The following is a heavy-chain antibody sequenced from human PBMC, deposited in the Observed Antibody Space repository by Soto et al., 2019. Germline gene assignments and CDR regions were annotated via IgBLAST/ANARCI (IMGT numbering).Heavy chain of an antibody. Sequence: SVKVSCKASGGTFSSYAISWVRQAPGQGLEWMGGIIPIFGTANYAQKFQGRVTITADESTSTAYMELSSLRSEDTAVYYCAARYGSGSYYYYYYYCMDVWRQGTTVAVSS. CDR3: AARYGSGSYYYYYYYCMDV. CDR1: GGTFSSYA. J-gene: IGHJ6*02. V-gene: IGHV1-69*13. D-gene: IGHD3-10*01. CDR2: IIPIFGTA.